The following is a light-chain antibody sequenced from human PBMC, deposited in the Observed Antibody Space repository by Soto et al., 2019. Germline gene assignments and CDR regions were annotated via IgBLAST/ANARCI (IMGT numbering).Light chain of an antibody. CDR3: VEGEDSLSGPV. CDR2: STN. CDR1: TSNIGTNY. V-gene: IGLV1-47*02. J-gene: IGLJ3*02. Sequence: QSVLAQPPSAAGTPGQRGTISCSGRTSNIGTNYVYWYQFLPGTDPKLLIYSTNRRPSGVPDRFSGSKSGTSASLAISGLRSEDEANYYCVEGEDSLSGPVFGGGTKLTV.